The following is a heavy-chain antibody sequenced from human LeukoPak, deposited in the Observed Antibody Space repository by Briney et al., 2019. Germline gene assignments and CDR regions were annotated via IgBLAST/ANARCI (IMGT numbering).Heavy chain of an antibody. CDR1: GFTLGTYW. V-gene: IGHV3-66*01. CDR3: ARASQWLAFDY. J-gene: IGHJ4*02. Sequence: GGSLRLSCAASGFTLGTYWMHWVRQAPGKGLEWVSVFYNGVSTNYADSVKGRFTISSDNSKNTLYLQTNSLRAEDTAVYFCARASQWLAFDYWGQGTLVTVSS. D-gene: IGHD6-19*01. CDR2: FYNGVST.